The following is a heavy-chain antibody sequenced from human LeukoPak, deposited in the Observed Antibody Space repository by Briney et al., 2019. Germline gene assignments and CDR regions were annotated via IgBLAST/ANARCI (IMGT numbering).Heavy chain of an antibody. CDR2: MSPNSGNT. Sequence: ASVKVSCKASGGTFSSYAISWVRQATGQGLEWMGWMSPNSGNTGYAQKFQGRVTMTRNTAISTAYMEVSSLRSEDTAVYYCVRTPPNWGADYWGQGTLVTVSS. D-gene: IGHD7-27*01. CDR1: GGTFSSYA. CDR3: VRTPPNWGADY. V-gene: IGHV1-8*02. J-gene: IGHJ4*02.